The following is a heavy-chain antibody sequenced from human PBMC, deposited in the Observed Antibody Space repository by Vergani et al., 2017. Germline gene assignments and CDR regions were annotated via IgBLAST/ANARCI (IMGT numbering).Heavy chain of an antibody. CDR3: AKQLTYYYGSGCHPFDY. D-gene: IGHD3-10*01. Sequence: EVQLLESGGGLVQPGGSLRLSCAASGFTFSSYAMSWVRQAPGKGLEWVSAISGSGGSTYYADSVKGRFTISRDNSKNTLYLQMNSLRAEDTAVYYCAKQLTYYYGSGCHPFDYWGQGTLVTVSS. CDR2: ISGSGGST. J-gene: IGHJ4*02. V-gene: IGHV3-23*01. CDR1: GFTFSSYA.